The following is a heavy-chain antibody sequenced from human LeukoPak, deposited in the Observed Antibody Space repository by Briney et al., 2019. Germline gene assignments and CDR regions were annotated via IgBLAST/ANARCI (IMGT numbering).Heavy chain of an antibody. J-gene: IGHJ4*02. V-gene: IGHV3-7*01. D-gene: IGHD1-26*01. CDR1: GFTFSSYW. CDR3: ARDRPTGASRVFLVQ. CDR2: IKQDGSEK. Sequence: PGGSLRLSCAASGFTFSSYWMSWVRQAPGKGLEWVANIKQDGSEKYYVDSVKGRFTISRDNAKNSLYLQMNSLRAEDTAVYYCARDRPTGASRVFLVQWGQGTLVTVSS.